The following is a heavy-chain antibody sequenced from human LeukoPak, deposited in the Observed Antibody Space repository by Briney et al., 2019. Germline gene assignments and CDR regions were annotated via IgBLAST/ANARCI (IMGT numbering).Heavy chain of an antibody. Sequence: PSETLSLTCTVSGGSISSGGYYWSWIRQHPGKGLEWIGYIYYSGSTYYNPSLKSRVTISVDTSKNQFSLKLSSVTAADTAVYYCAREGRLGRGSRSPYFDYWGQGTLVTVSS. D-gene: IGHD3-10*01. CDR2: IYYSGST. J-gene: IGHJ4*02. V-gene: IGHV4-31*03. CDR1: GGSISSGGYY. CDR3: AREGRLGRGSRSPYFDY.